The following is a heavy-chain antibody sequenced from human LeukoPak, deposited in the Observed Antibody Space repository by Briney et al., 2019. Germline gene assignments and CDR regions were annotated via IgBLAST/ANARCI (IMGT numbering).Heavy chain of an antibody. CDR1: EFTFSSYE. CDR3: ARGRYYGSGSSSWFDP. Sequence: QPGGSLRLSCAASEFTFSSYEMNWVRQAPGKGLEWVSYISSSGSTIYYADSVKGRFTISRDNAKNSLYLQMNSLRAEDTAVYYCARGRYYGSGSSSWFDPWGQGTLVTVSS. D-gene: IGHD3-10*01. V-gene: IGHV3-48*03. J-gene: IGHJ5*02. CDR2: ISSSGSTI.